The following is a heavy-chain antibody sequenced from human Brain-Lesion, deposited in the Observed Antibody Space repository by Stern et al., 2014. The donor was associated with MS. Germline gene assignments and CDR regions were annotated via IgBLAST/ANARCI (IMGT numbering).Heavy chain of an antibody. CDR1: GGSISSSNW. D-gene: IGHD6-13*01. CDR3: ARFPASRPHVFDS. Sequence: QLQLQESGPGLVKPSGTLSLTCAVSGGSISSSNWWSWVRQSPGKGLEWIGESDHSGSTIYNPSLKSRVTVSVDKSKTLFPLNLRSVTAADTAVYFCARFPASRPHVFDSWGQGTLVTVSS. J-gene: IGHJ4*02. CDR2: SDHSGST. V-gene: IGHV4-4*02.